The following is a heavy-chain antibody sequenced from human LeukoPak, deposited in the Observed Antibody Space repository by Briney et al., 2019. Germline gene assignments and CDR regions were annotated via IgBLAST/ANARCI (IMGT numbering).Heavy chain of an antibody. V-gene: IGHV4-4*07. D-gene: IGHD3-3*01. J-gene: IGHJ4*02. CDR3: ATTPPIFGVVTPYYFDC. CDR1: GGSISSYN. Sequence: SETLSLTCTASGGSISSYNWSWIRQPAGKGLEWIGRIYTSGSTNYNPSLKSRVTMSVDTSKNQFSLKLSSVTAADTAVYYCATTPPIFGVVTPYYFDCGGQGTLVTASA. CDR2: IYTSGST.